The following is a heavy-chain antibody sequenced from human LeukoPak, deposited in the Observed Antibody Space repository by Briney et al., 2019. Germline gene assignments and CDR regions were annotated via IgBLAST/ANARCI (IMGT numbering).Heavy chain of an antibody. CDR3: ARDWDYDSSGYPILDY. D-gene: IGHD3-22*01. Sequence: ASVKVSCKASGYTFTSYGISWVRQAPGQGLEWMGWISAYNGNTNYAQKLQGRVTMTTDTSTSTAYMELRSLRSDDTAVYYCARDWDYDSSGYPILDYWGQGTLVTVSS. CDR1: GYTFTSYG. J-gene: IGHJ4*02. V-gene: IGHV1-18*01. CDR2: ISAYNGNT.